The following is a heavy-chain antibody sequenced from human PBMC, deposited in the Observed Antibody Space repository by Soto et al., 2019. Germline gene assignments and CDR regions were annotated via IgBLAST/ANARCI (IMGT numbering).Heavy chain of an antibody. J-gene: IGHJ4*02. D-gene: IGHD3-16*02. CDR3: ARGRVYDYIWGSYRTTPLFDY. CDR2: IYYSGST. V-gene: IGHV4-39*07. CDR1: GGSISSSSYY. Sequence: SETLSLTCTVSGGSISSSSYYWGWIRQPPGKGLEWIGKIYYSGSTNYNPSLKSRVTISVDTSKNQFSLKLSSVTAADTAVYYCARGRVYDYIWGSYRTTPLFDYWGQGTLVTVSS.